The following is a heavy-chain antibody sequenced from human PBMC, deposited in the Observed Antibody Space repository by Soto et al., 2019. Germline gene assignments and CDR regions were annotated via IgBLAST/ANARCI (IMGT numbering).Heavy chain of an antibody. D-gene: IGHD6-19*01. CDR1: GGSISGSY. J-gene: IGHJ4*02. CDR2: VYYTGST. Sequence: SSETLSLSCSVSGGSISGSYWSWIRQSPGKGLEWLGYVYYTGSTNYSPSLRSRVSISVDTSKNEFSLRLSSVTAADTAVYFCARSVAVPGAHIDYWGQGTQVTVSS. CDR3: ARSVAVPGAHIDY. V-gene: IGHV4-59*01.